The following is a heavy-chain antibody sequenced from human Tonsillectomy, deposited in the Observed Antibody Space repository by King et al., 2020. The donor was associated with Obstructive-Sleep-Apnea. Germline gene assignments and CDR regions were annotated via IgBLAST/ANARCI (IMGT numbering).Heavy chain of an antibody. D-gene: IGHD3-3*01. V-gene: IGHV4-4*02. Sequence: QLQESGPGLVQPSGTLSLTCDVSGDSISSENWWSWVRQSPEKGLEWIGEIFRTGSTNYNPSLKSRVTISGDRSKKQFYLKLRSVTAADTAIYYCVGNGYYNLEYWGQGTLVTVSS. CDR1: GDSISSENW. J-gene: IGHJ4*02. CDR2: IFRTGST. CDR3: VGNGYYNLEY.